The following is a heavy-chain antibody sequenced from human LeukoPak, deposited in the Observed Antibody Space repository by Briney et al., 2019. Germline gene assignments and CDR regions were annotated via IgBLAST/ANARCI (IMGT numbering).Heavy chain of an antibody. CDR1: GFNFITAA. Sequence: GGSLRLSCAASGFNFITAAMTWVRQAPGKGLEWVSLIGSVGESTYYADSVKGRFTISRDNVNHTLFLQMNSLRVEDTAMYYCLKDLPLPMWGLGTMVTVSS. J-gene: IGHJ3*01. CDR2: IGSVGEST. D-gene: IGHD5/OR15-5a*01. CDR3: LKDLPLPM. V-gene: IGHV3-23*01.